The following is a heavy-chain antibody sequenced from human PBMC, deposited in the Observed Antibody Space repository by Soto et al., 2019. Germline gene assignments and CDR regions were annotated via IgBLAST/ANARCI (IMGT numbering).Heavy chain of an antibody. J-gene: IGHJ4*02. CDR3: ARLLGPYDSSGSPLDY. CDR1: GYSFTNYW. D-gene: IGHD3-22*01. V-gene: IGHV5-51*01. Sequence: PGESLKISCKGSGYSFTNYWIGWVRQMPGKGLEWMGIIYPGDSDTRYSPSFQGQVTISADKSISTAYLQWSSLRASDTAMYYCARLLGPYDSSGSPLDYWGQGTLVTVSS. CDR2: IYPGDSDT.